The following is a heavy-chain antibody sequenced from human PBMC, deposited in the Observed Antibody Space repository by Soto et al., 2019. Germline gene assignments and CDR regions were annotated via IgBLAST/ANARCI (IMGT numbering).Heavy chain of an antibody. D-gene: IGHD2-15*01. CDR1: GYTCINFF. Sequence: ASVKVSCKASGYTCINFFIHWVRQAPGQGLEWVGIINPSGGATTYPQKFQGRVTMTRDTSTSTVYMDLSSLRFDDTAVYYCARSHCSGGSCYLGAFDIWGQGTMVTVSS. V-gene: IGHV1-46*01. CDR2: INPSGGAT. CDR3: ARSHCSGGSCYLGAFDI. J-gene: IGHJ3*02.